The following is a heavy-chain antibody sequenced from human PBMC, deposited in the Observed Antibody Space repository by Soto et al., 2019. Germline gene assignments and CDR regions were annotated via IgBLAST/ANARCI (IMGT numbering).Heavy chain of an antibody. CDR1: GGTFSSYA. CDR2: IIPIFGTA. V-gene: IGHV1-69*13. J-gene: IGHJ6*02. D-gene: IGHD3-3*01. CDR3: ARDHSFLVVSMAV. Sequence: ASVKVSCKASGGTFSSYAISWVRQAPGQGLEWMGGIIPIFGTANYAQKFQGRVMITADESTSTAYMELSSLRSEDTAVDYCARDHSFLVVSMAVWGQGNPVTVSS.